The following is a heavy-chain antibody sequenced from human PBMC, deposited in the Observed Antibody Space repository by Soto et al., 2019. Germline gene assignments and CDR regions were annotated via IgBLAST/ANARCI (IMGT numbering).Heavy chain of an antibody. CDR1: GYSFTSLD. Sequence: ASVKVSCKASGYSFTSLDINWVRQTAGQGLEWMGWMQPSTGRTGYAQKFQGRVTMTRDTSINTAYMELTTLTSDDTAFYYCARGVSAGVDYWGRGTLVTVSS. CDR3: ARGVSAGVDY. D-gene: IGHD1-26*01. V-gene: IGHV1-8*02. CDR2: MQPSTGRT. J-gene: IGHJ4*02.